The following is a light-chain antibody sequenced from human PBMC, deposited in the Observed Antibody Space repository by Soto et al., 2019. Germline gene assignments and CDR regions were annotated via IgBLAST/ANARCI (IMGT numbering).Light chain of an antibody. CDR1: QSISSW. CDR2: RAS. CDR3: QQYDTYWT. Sequence: DIQMTQSPSTLSSSVGDRATFACRASQSISSWLAWYQQKPGKAPKLLIYRASSLESGVPSRFSGSGSGTEFTLTISSLQPDDFATYYCQQYDTYWTFGQGTKVDI. J-gene: IGKJ1*01. V-gene: IGKV1-5*03.